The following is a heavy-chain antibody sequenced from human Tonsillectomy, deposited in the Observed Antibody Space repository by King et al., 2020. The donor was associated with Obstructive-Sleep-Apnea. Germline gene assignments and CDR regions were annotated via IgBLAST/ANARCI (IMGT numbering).Heavy chain of an antibody. V-gene: IGHV3-30*04. J-gene: IGHJ3*02. CDR2: ISYDGSNK. CDR3: ARAHVDIVATTKGDAFDI. Sequence: VQLVESWGGVVQPGRSLRLSWAASGFTFSSYAMHWVRQAPGKGLEWVAVISYDGSNKYYADSVKGRFTISRDNSKNMLYLQMNSLRAEDTAVYYCARAHVDIVATTKGDAFDIWGQGTMVTVSS. D-gene: IGHD5-12*01. CDR1: GFTFSSYA.